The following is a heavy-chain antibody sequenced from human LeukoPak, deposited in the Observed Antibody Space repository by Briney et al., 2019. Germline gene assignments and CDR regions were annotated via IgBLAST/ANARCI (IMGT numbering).Heavy chain of an antibody. CDR2: IIPILGIA. D-gene: IGHD3-22*01. CDR1: GGTFSSYA. Sequence: SVKVSCKASGGTFSSYAISWVRQAPGQGLEWMGRIIPILGIANYAQKFQGRVTMTRDTSTSTVYMELSSLRSEDTAVYYCALDYDSSGYKNWFDPWGQGTLVTVSS. J-gene: IGHJ5*02. V-gene: IGHV1-69*04. CDR3: ALDYDSSGYKNWFDP.